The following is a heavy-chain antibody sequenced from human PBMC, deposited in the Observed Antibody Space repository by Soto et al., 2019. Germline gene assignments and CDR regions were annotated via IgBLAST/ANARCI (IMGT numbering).Heavy chain of an antibody. CDR3: ARDRGIAAAGTLHDAFDI. CDR2: INPYSGGT. D-gene: IGHD6-13*01. CDR1: GYTFTGYY. V-gene: IGHV1-2*04. J-gene: IGHJ3*02. Sequence: ASVKVSCKASGYTFTGYYMHWVRQAPGQGLEWMGWINPYSGGTNYAQKFQGWVTMTRDTSISTAYMELSRLRSDDTAVYYCARDRGIAAAGTLHDAFDIWGQGTMVTVSS.